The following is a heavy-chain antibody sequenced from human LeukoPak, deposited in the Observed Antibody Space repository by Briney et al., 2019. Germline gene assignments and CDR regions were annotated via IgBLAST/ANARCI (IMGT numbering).Heavy chain of an antibody. D-gene: IGHD3-22*01. CDR1: GFTFTNYW. CDR2: TKQDETEK. CDR3: ARNRQWLLADY. V-gene: IGHV3-7*04. Sequence: GGSLRLSCAASGFTFTNYWMSWVRQAPGKGLEWVANTKQDETEKHYADSVKGRFTISRDNAQNSPYLQMNSLRAEDTAVYFCARNRQWLLADYWGQGTVVTVSS. J-gene: IGHJ4*02.